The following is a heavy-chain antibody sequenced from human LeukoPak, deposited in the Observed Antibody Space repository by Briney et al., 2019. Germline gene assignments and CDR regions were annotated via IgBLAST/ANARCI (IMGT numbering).Heavy chain of an antibody. CDR1: GFTFSNYA. CDR3: AKDYYGSGSYPTA. V-gene: IGHV3-23*01. CDR2: ISSSGGST. D-gene: IGHD3-10*01. Sequence: GGSLRLSCTASGFTFSNYAMSWVRQAPGRGLEWASAISSSGGSTYYADSVRGRFTISRDNSKNTVYLQMNSLGVEDTAVYYCAKDYYGSGSYPTAWGQGTLVTVSS. J-gene: IGHJ5*02.